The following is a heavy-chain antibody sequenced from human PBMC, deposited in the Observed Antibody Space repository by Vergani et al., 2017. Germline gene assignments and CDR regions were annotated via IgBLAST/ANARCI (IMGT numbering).Heavy chain of an antibody. CDR3: AAERPNYYGSGSYYPTYYYYGMDV. CDR2: IIPIFGTA. D-gene: IGHD3-10*01. V-gene: IGHV1-69*13. CDR1: GGTFSSYA. J-gene: IGHJ6*02. Sequence: QVQLVQSGAEVKKPGSSVKVSCKASGGTFSSYAISGVRQAPGQGLEWMGRIIPIFGTANYAQKFQGRVTITADESTSTAYMELSSLRSVDTAVYYCAAERPNYYGSGSYYPTYYYYGMDVWDRETTVTVSS.